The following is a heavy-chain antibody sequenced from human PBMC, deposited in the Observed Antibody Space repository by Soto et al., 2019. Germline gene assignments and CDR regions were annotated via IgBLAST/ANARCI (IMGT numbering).Heavy chain of an antibody. Sequence: GGSLRLSCAASGFTFSGSAMHWVRQASGKGLECVGRIRSRANSYATAYAASVKGRFTISRDDSKNTAYLQMNSLKTEDTAVYYCTRHTYSGYDNYWGQGTLVTVYS. CDR3: TRHTYSGYDNY. V-gene: IGHV3-73*01. J-gene: IGHJ4*02. CDR2: IRSRANSYAT. CDR1: GFTFSGSA. D-gene: IGHD5-12*01.